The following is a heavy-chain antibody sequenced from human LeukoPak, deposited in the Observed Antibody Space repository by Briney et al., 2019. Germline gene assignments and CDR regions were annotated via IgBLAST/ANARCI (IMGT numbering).Heavy chain of an antibody. CDR2: IYTSGTT. CDR1: GGSISSYY. V-gene: IGHV4-4*07. CDR3: ARDRRLHCSSTSCYRVRDYYYYMDV. D-gene: IGHD2-2*01. J-gene: IGHJ6*03. Sequence: AETLSLTCTVSGGSISSYYWSWIRQPAGKGLEWIGRIYTSGTTNYNPSLKSRVTMSVVTSKNQFSLKLSSVTAADTAVYYCARDRRLHCSSTSCYRVRDYYYYMDVWGKGTTVTVSS.